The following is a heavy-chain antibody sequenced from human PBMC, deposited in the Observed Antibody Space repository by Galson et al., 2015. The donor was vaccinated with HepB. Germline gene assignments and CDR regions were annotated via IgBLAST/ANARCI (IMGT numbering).Heavy chain of an antibody. D-gene: IGHD3-3*01. J-gene: IGHJ6*02. Sequence: SETLSLTCAVSGSSISNTNKWTWVRQAPGKGLEWIGEIYHAGSTTQNPSLKSRVTISVDKSKNQFSLNLTSVTAADTAVYYCTRGRNDFWSGYYEPYFYYGMDAWGPGTTVTVSS. CDR2: IYHAGST. CDR1: GSSISNTNK. V-gene: IGHV4-4*02. CDR3: TRGRNDFWSGYYEPYFYYGMDA.